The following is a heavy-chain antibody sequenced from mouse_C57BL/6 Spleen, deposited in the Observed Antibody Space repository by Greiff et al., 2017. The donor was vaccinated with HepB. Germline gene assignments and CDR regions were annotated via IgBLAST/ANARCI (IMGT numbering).Heavy chain of an antibody. CDR2: ISDGGSYT. D-gene: IGHD1-1*01. V-gene: IGHV5-4*03. J-gene: IGHJ4*01. CDR1: GFTFSSYA. Sequence: DVKLVESGGGLVKPGGSLKLSCAASGFTFSSYAMSWVRQTPEKRLEWVATISDGGSYTYYPDNVKGRFTISRDNAKNNLYLQMSHLKSEDTAMYYCARVDGSTYYYAMDYWGQGTSVTVSS. CDR3: ARVDGSTYYYAMDY.